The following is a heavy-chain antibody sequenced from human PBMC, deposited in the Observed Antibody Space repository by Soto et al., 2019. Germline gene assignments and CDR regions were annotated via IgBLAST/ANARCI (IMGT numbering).Heavy chain of an antibody. CDR3: AKEDSNSLGMDA. Sequence: EVQLLESGGGLVQPGGSLRLSCAASGFTFSSYAMSWVCQAPGKGLQWVSSISGSGGNTYYTDSVKGRFAISRDNSANTLYLQMSSLRAEDTAVYFCAKEDSNSLGMDAWGQGTTVTVSS. D-gene: IGHD6-6*01. CDR2: ISGSGGNT. CDR1: GFTFSSYA. J-gene: IGHJ6*02. V-gene: IGHV3-23*01.